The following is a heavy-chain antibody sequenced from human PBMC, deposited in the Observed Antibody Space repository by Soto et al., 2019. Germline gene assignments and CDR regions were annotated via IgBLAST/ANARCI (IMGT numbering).Heavy chain of an antibody. CDR3: ATSNVNYYDSSGYYYSAH. CDR1: GGTFSSYA. J-gene: IGHJ1*01. Sequence: GASVKVSCKASGGTFSSYAISWVRQAPGQGLEWMGGIIPIFGTANYAQKFQGRVTITADESTSTAYMELSSLRSEDTAVYYCATSNVNYYDSSGYYYSAHWGQGTLVTVSS. D-gene: IGHD3-22*01. V-gene: IGHV1-69*13. CDR2: IIPIFGTA.